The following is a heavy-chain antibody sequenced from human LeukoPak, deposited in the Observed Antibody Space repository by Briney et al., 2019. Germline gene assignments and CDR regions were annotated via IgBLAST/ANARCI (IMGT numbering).Heavy chain of an antibody. CDR1: GFTFSDYY. CDR2: ISSSGSTI. J-gene: IGHJ4*02. V-gene: IGHV3-11*01. Sequence: GGSLRLSCAASGFTFSDYYMSWIRQAPGKGLEWVSYISSSGSTIYYADSVKGRFTISRDNAKNSLYLQMNSLRAEDTAVYYCARTIRPYDSSGSLSGWGQGTLVTVSS. CDR3: ARTIRPYDSSGSLSG. D-gene: IGHD3-22*01.